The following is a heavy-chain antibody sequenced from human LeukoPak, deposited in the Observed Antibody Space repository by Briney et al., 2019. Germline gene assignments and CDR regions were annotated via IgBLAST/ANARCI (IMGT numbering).Heavy chain of an antibody. Sequence: SGTLSLTCAVSGGSISSSNWWSWVRQPPGKGLEWIGEIYHSGSTNYNPSLKSRVTISVDKSKNQFSLKLSSVTAADTAVYYCGARTQTDQRHIDYWGQGTLVTVSS. CDR1: GGSISSSNW. V-gene: IGHV4-4*02. CDR2: IYHSGST. J-gene: IGHJ4*02. D-gene: IGHD1-1*01. CDR3: GARTQTDQRHIDY.